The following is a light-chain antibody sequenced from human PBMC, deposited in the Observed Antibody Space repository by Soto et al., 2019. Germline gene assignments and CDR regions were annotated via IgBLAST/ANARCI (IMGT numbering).Light chain of an antibody. CDR2: AAS. CDR3: QHYNKWPPGSWT. CDR1: QSVGRN. J-gene: IGKJ1*01. Sequence: EIVLTQFPGTLSLSPGERATLSCRASQSVGRNYVAWYQQKPGQAPRVIIYAASSRATGIPARFSGSGSGTDFTLTISSLQSDDFAVYYCQHYNKWPPGSWTFGPGTKVEIK. V-gene: IGKV3-15*01.